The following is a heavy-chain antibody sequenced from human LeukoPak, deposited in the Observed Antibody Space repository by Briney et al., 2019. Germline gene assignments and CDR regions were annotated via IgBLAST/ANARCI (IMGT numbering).Heavy chain of an antibody. J-gene: IGHJ4*02. V-gene: IGHV3-23*01. CDR1: GFTFSSYS. Sequence: GGSLRLSCAASGFTFSSYSMNWVRQAPGKGLEWVSSISSSGGSTYYADSVKGRFTISRDNSKNTLYLQMNSLRAEDTAVYYYAKYARKLDYWGQGTLVAVSS. CDR2: ISSSGGST. CDR3: AKYARKLDY.